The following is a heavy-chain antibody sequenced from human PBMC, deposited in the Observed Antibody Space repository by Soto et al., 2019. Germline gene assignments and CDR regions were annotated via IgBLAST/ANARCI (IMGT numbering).Heavy chain of an antibody. D-gene: IGHD6-6*01. CDR2: ISAYNGNT. J-gene: IGHJ6*02. V-gene: IGHV1-18*04. CDR1: GYTFTSYG. Sequence: VASVKVSCKASGYTFTSYGISWVRQAPGQGLEWMGWISAYNGNTNYAQKLQGRVTMTTDTSTSTAYMELRSLRSDDTAVYYCARERVLTYSSSSEPHGPPPYYYYGMDVWGQGTTVTVSS. CDR3: ARERVLTYSSSSEPHGPPPYYYYGMDV.